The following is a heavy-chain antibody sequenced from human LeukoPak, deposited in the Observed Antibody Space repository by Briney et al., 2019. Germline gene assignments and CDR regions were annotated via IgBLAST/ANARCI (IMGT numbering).Heavy chain of an antibody. CDR3: VRAIAAAECY. J-gene: IGHJ4*02. CDR1: GFTFNNYA. D-gene: IGHD6-13*01. Sequence: GGSLRLSCAPSGFTFNNYAMSWVRQAPGKGLEWVSAITSGGSTFYADSVKGRFTISRDNSKNTMYVQMNSLRVEDTAVYYCVRAIAAAECYWGQGTLVTVSS. CDR2: ITSGGST. V-gene: IGHV3-23*01.